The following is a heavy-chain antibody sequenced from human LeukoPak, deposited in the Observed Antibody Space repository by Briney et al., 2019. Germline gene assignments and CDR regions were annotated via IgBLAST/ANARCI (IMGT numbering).Heavy chain of an antibody. J-gene: IGHJ4*02. CDR1: GYTFTGYY. CDR2: INPNSGGT. D-gene: IGHD4-23*01. Sequence: ASVKVSCKASGYTFTGYYMHWVRQAPGQGLEWMGWINPNSGGTNYAQKFQGRVTMTRDTSISTAYMELSRLRSDDTAVYYCARVPPSRVVTLFGYWGQGTLVTVSS. V-gene: IGHV1-2*02. CDR3: ARVPPSRVVTLFGY.